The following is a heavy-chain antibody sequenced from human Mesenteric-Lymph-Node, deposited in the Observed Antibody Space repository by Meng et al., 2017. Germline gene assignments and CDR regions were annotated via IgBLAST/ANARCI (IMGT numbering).Heavy chain of an antibody. V-gene: IGHV4-4*07. CDR1: GGSISNYY. J-gene: IGHJ4*02. CDR3: ATTIDDPIKDY. Sequence: QVQLQESGPGLVKPSETPSLTCTVSGGSISNYYWSWIRQPAGKGLEWIGRINVSGSTTYNPSLKSRVTMSLDTSKNQFSLKLSSVTAADTAIYYCATTIDDPIKDYWGQGTLVTVSS. D-gene: IGHD1-26*01. CDR2: INVSGST.